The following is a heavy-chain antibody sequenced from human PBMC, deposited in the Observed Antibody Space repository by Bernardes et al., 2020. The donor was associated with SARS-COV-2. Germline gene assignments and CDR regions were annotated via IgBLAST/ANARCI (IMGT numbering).Heavy chain of an antibody. Sequence: SETLSLTCAYDGSFNSYSWTWIRQPPGKGLEWLGEINHRGATYYSPSLKSRITVSLDRTKNHFSLKLTSVTAADTAVYYCATASYDSIWGTDDWAQGTLVTVSS. CDR1: DGSFNSYS. D-gene: IGHD3-16*01. V-gene: IGHV4-34*01. J-gene: IGHJ4*02. CDR2: INHRGAT. CDR3: ATASYDSIWGTDD.